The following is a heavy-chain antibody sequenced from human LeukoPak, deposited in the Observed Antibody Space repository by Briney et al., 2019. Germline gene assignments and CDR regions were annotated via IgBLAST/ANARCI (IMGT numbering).Heavy chain of an antibody. CDR1: GFTFSTNA. D-gene: IGHD1-26*01. CDR2: ISGSGAST. J-gene: IGHJ4*02. V-gene: IGHV3-23*01. Sequence: GGSLRLSCLTSGFTFSTNAMSWVRQAPGKGLEWISGISGSGASTYYSDSVTGRFTISRDNSRNTLDLQMNSLRGDATAVSYCAKDVGTWESLHFSDYWGQGTLVTVSS. CDR3: AKDVGTWESLHFSDY.